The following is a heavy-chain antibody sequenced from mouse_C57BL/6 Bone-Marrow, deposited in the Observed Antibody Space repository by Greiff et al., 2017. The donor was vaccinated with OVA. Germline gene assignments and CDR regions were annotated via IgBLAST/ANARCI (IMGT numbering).Heavy chain of an antibody. CDR2: ISDGGSYT. Sequence: DVHLVESGGGLVKPGGSLKLSCAASGFTFSSYAMSWVRQTPEKRLEWVATISDGGSYTYYPDNVKGRFTISRDNAKNNLYLQMSHLKSEDTAMYYCARAIYDSLAMDYWGQGTSVTVSS. D-gene: IGHD2-3*01. CDR3: ARAIYDSLAMDY. V-gene: IGHV5-4*01. CDR1: GFTFSSYA. J-gene: IGHJ4*01.